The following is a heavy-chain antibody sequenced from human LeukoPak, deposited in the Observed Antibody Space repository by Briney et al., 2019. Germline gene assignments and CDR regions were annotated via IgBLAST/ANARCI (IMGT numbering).Heavy chain of an antibody. CDR1: GFTFSSYA. D-gene: IGHD3-10*01. Sequence: GGSLRLSCAASGFTFSSYAMSWVRQAPGKGLEWVSTISGSVVSTYYADSVKGRFTISRDNSKNTLYLQMNSLRAEDTAVYYCAKGDSVNYYGSGSYRNHDAFDIWGQGTMVTVSS. CDR2: ISGSVVST. J-gene: IGHJ3*02. V-gene: IGHV3-23*01. CDR3: AKGDSVNYYGSGSYRNHDAFDI.